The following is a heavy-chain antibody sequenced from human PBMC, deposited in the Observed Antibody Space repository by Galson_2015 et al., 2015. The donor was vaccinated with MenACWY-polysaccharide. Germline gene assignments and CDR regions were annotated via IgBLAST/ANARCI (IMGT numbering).Heavy chain of an antibody. CDR2: IKQDGSEK. CDR1: GFTFSSYW. D-gene: IGHD6-13*01. J-gene: IGHJ4*02. V-gene: IGHV3-7*01. Sequence: SLRLSCAASGFTFSSYWMSWVRQAPGKGLEWVANIKQDGSEKYYVDSVKGRFTISRDNAKNSLYLQMNSLRAEDTAVYYCARAPPSYSSPIDYWGQGTLVTVSS. CDR3: ARAPPSYSSPIDY.